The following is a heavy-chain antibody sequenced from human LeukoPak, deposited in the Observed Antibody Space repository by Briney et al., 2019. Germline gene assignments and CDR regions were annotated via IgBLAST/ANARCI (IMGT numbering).Heavy chain of an antibody. CDR2: ISYDGSNK. D-gene: IGHD3-10*01. Sequence: GGSLRLSCAASGFTFSSYAMHWVRQAPGKGLEWVAVISYDGSNKYYADSVKGRFTISRDNYKNTLYLQMNSLRAEDTAVYYCARENYGSGSLGYYYYGMDVWGKGTTVTVSS. CDR3: ARENYGSGSLGYYYYGMDV. V-gene: IGHV3-30*04. CDR1: GFTFSSYA. J-gene: IGHJ6*04.